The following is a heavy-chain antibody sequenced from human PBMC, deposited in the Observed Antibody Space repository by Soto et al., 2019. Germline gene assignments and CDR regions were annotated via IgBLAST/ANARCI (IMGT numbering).Heavy chain of an antibody. Sequence: QVQLVESGGGVVQPGRSLRLSCEASGFTFSSYAMHWVRQAPGKGLEWVAVISYDGSNKYYADSVKGRFTISRDNSKNTLYPQMNSLRAEDTAVYYCARDRVTMVRGVIITRKGFDYWGQGTLVTVSS. CDR1: GFTFSSYA. V-gene: IGHV3-30-3*01. CDR3: ARDRVTMVRGVIITRKGFDY. J-gene: IGHJ4*02. CDR2: ISYDGSNK. D-gene: IGHD3-10*01.